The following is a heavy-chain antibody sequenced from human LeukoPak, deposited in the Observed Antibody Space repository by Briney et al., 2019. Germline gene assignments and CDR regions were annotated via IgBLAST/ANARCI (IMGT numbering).Heavy chain of an antibody. CDR1: GGTFSSYA. D-gene: IGHD6-19*01. Sequence: ASVKVSCKASGGTFSSYAISWVRQAPGQGLEWMGRIIPILGIANYAQKLQGRVTITADKSTSTAYMELSSLRSEDTAVYYCARTYQSRIAVAGTRWFDPWGQGTLVTVSS. CDR3: ARTYQSRIAVAGTRWFDP. V-gene: IGHV1-69*04. CDR2: IIPILGIA. J-gene: IGHJ5*02.